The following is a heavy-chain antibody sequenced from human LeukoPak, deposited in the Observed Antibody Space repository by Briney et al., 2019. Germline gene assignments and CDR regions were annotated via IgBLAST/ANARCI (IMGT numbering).Heavy chain of an antibody. J-gene: IGHJ6*04. CDR2: ISWEGGNT. V-gene: IGHV3-43D*03. Sequence: GGSLRLSCAASGFTFDDYAMHWVRQAPGKGLEWVSLISWEGGNTYYADSVKGRFTISRDNSKNSLYLQMNSLRAEDTAVYYCAELGITMIGGVWGKGTTVTISS. CDR1: GFTFDDYA. CDR3: AELGITMIGGV. D-gene: IGHD3-10*02.